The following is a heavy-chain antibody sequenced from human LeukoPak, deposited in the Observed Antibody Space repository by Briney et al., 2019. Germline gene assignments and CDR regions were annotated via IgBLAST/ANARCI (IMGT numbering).Heavy chain of an antibody. CDR2: IIPILGIA. J-gene: IGHJ4*02. V-gene: IGHV1-69*04. D-gene: IGHD6-19*01. CDR1: GGTFISYA. Sequence: ASVKVSCKASGGTFISYAISWVRQAPGQGLEWMGRIIPILGIANYAQKFQGRVTITADKSTSTAYMELSSLGSEDTAVYYCARADSSGWYYWGQGTLVTVSS. CDR3: ARADSSGWYY.